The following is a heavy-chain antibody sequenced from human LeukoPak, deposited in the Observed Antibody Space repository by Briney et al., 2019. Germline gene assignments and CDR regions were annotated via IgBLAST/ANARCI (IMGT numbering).Heavy chain of an antibody. D-gene: IGHD4-11*01. J-gene: IGHJ5*02. CDR3: ARVKTVTTLGIWFDP. Sequence: PSETLSLTCTVSGGSISSYYWSWIRQPPGKGLEWIGSIYYSGSTYYNPSLKSRVTISVDTSKNQFSLKLSSVTAADTAVYYCARVKTVTTLGIWFDPWGQGTLVTVSS. CDR1: GGSISSYY. CDR2: IYYSGST. V-gene: IGHV4-39*01.